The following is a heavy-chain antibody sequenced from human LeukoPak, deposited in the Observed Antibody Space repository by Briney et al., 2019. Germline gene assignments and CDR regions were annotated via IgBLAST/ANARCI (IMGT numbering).Heavy chain of an antibody. CDR2: ISGSGGST. V-gene: IGHV3-23*01. J-gene: IGHJ4*02. CDR1: GFTFSSYS. CDR3: AKDFWRRVAVAGFADY. D-gene: IGHD6-19*01. Sequence: PGGSLRLSCAASGFTFSSYSMNWVRQAPGKGLEWVSAISGSGGSTYYADSVKGRFTISRDNSKNTLYLQMNSLRAEDTAVYYCAKDFWRRVAVAGFADYWGQGTLVTVSS.